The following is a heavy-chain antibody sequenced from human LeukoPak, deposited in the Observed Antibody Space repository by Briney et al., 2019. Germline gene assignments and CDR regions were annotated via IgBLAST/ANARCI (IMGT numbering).Heavy chain of an antibody. CDR1: GFTLSSYA. D-gene: IGHD6-13*01. Sequence: GGSLRLSCVASGFTLSSYAMSWVRQAPGKGLEWGSHIGGSGASTYYADSVKGRFTISRDNAKNSLYLQMNSLRAEDTAVYYCAKDPRRYSRTGGYFDYWGQGTLVTVSS. CDR3: AKDPRRYSRTGGYFDY. CDR2: IGGSGAST. V-gene: IGHV3-23*01. J-gene: IGHJ4*02.